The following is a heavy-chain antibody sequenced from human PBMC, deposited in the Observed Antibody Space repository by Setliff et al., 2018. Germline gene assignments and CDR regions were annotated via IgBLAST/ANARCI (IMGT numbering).Heavy chain of an antibody. CDR3: ARGRHPPWSGYPYYYMDV. V-gene: IGHV1-69*06. CDR2: IIPIFGTA. D-gene: IGHD3-3*01. Sequence: SVKVSCKASGGTFSSYAISWVRQAPGQGLEWMGRIIPIFGTANYAQKFQGRVTITADKSTSTAFMELSSLRSEDTAVYYCARGRHPPWSGYPYYYMDVWGKGTTVTVSS. CDR1: GGTFSSYA. J-gene: IGHJ6*03.